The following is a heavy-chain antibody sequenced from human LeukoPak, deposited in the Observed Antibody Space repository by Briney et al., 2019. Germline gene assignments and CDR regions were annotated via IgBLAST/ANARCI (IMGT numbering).Heavy chain of an antibody. CDR2: IKKDGYEK. Sequence: GGSLRLSCAASGFTFSGYWMSWVRQTPEKGLEWVANIKKDGYEKYYVDSVKGRFTISRDNAKNSLYLQMNSLKADDTAIYYCARDKIVGPTTLDYWGQGTLVTVSS. V-gene: IGHV3-7*01. D-gene: IGHD1-26*01. J-gene: IGHJ4*02. CDR1: GFTFSGYW. CDR3: ARDKIVGPTTLDY.